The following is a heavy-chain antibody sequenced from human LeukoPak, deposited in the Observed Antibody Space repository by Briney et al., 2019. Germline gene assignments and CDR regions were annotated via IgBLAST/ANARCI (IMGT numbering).Heavy chain of an antibody. Sequence: PSETLSLTCTVSGGSISSGSYYWSWIRQPAGKGLEWLGRIYTSGSTNYNPSLKSRVTISVDTSKNQFSLKLSSVTAADTAVYYCARDYSSSSVYYYYYMDVWGKGTTVTVSS. V-gene: IGHV4-61*02. CDR3: ARDYSSSSVYYYYYMDV. CDR2: IYTSGST. D-gene: IGHD6-6*01. J-gene: IGHJ6*03. CDR1: GGSISSGSYY.